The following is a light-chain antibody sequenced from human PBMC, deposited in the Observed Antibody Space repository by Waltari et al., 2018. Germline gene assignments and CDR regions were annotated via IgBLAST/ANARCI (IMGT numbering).Light chain of an antibody. CDR1: TSDVGSYDL. V-gene: IGLV2-23*02. CDR3: CSYAGRGTYV. Sequence: QSALTQPASVSGTPGQSITISCSGTTSDVGSYDLVPWYQQHPGEAPKLLICEVFKRPPDTSSRFSGAKYGSTASLTISGLQPEDEADYYCCSYAGRGTYVFGSGTKVTVL. J-gene: IGLJ1*01. CDR2: EVF.